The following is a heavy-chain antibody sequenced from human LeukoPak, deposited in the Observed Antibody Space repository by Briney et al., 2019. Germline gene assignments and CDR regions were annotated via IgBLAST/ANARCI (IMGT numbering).Heavy chain of an antibody. V-gene: IGHV4-31*03. D-gene: IGHD5-12*01. CDR3: ARGSGYDVDY. CDR1: GGSISSGGYY. Sequence: PSETLSLICTVSGGSISSGGYYWRWIRQHPGKGLEWIGYIYYSGSTYYNPSLKSRVTISVDTSKNQFSLKLSSVTAADTAVYYCARGSGYDVDYWGQGTLVTVSS. J-gene: IGHJ4*02. CDR2: IYYSGST.